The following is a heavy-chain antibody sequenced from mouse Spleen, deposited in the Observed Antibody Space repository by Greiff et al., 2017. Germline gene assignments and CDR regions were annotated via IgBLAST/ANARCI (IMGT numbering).Heavy chain of an antibody. J-gene: IGHJ2*01. D-gene: IGHD1-2*01. Sequence: EVKLQESGAELVRPGASVKLSCTASGFNIKDDYMHWVKQRPEQGLEWIGWIDPENGDTEYASKFQGKATITADTSSNTAYLQLSSLTSEDTAVYYCTRRSTTATEYYFDYWGQGTTLTVSS. V-gene: IGHV14-4*01. CDR1: GFNIKDDY. CDR3: TRRSTTATEYYFDY. CDR2: IDPENGDT.